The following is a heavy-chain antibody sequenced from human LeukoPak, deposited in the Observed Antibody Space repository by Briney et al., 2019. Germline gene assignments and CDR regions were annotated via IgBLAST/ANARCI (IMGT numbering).Heavy chain of an antibody. CDR2: IIPIFGTA. CDR1: GGTFSSYA. Sequence: SVKVSCKASGGTFSSYAISWVRQAPRQGLEWMGGIIPIFGTANYAQKFQGRVTITTDESTSTAYMELSSLRSEDTAVYYCAREARNYQVGATFFDYWGQGSLVTVSS. J-gene: IGHJ4*02. CDR3: AREARNYQVGATFFDY. V-gene: IGHV1-69*05. D-gene: IGHD1-26*01.